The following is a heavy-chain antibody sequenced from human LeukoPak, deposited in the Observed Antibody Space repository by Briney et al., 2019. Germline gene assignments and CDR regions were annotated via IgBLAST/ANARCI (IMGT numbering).Heavy chain of an antibody. Sequence: PSETLSLTCAVYGGSFSGYYWSWIRQPPGKGLEWIGEINHSGSTNYNPSLKSRVTISVDTSKNQFSLKLSSVTAADTAVYYCARCYYDSSGYYLDYWGQGTLVTVSS. D-gene: IGHD3-22*01. J-gene: IGHJ4*02. CDR3: ARCYYDSSGYYLDY. CDR1: GGSFSGYY. CDR2: INHSGST. V-gene: IGHV4-34*01.